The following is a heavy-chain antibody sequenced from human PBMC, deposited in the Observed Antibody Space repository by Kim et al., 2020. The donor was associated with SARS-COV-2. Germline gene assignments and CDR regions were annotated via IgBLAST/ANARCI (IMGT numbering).Heavy chain of an antibody. V-gene: IGHV3-23*01. CDR2: ISGVGVNK. Sequence: GGSLRLSCVGSGFTFDTYAMSWVRQAPGKWLAWVSVISGVGVNKFYADSVRGRFTISRDNYKNIVYLQMNSLTDEDTALYYCAKMVVMDGYNYFYYYGM. D-gene: IGHD3-22*01. J-gene: IGHJ6*01. CDR3: AKMVVMDGYNYFYYYGM. CDR1: GFTFDTYA.